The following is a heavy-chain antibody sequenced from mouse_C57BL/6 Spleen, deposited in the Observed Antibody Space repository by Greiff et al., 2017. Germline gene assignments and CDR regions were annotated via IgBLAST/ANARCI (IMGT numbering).Heavy chain of an antibody. D-gene: IGHD2-4*01. Sequence: EVKLEESGPGLVKPSQSLSLTCSVTGYSITSGYYWNWIRQFPGNKLEWMGYISYDGSNNYNPSLKNRISITRDTSKNQFFLKLNSVTTEDTATYYCARPYYDYDGAWFAYWGQGTLVTVSA. J-gene: IGHJ3*01. V-gene: IGHV3-6*01. CDR1: GYSITSGYY. CDR3: ARPYYDYDGAWFAY. CDR2: ISYDGSN.